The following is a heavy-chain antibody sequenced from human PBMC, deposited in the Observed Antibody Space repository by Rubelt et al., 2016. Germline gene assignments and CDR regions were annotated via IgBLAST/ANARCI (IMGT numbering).Heavy chain of an antibody. CDR2: INHSGST. J-gene: IGHJ6*02. D-gene: IGHD6-19*01. V-gene: IGHV4-34*01. CDR1: GGSFNGYY. Sequence: QVQLQQWGAGLLKPSETLSLTCAVYGGSFNGYYWSWIRQPPGKGLEWIGEINHSGSTNYNPSLKVRGTISVDTSKNQFSLRLSFVTAADTAVDYCARGIPVAGTIYYYYGMDVWGQGTTVTVSS. CDR3: ARGIPVAGTIYYYYGMDV.